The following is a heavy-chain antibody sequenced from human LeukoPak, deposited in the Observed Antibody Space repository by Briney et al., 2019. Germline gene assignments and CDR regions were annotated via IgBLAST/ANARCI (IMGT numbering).Heavy chain of an antibody. Sequence: GGSLRLSCAASGFTFSNAWMTWVRQAPGKGLEWVGRIKRKTDGGAADYAAPVKGRFTISRDDSKNTLYLQMNSLKTEDTAVYYCTTDGGTVTTGHYWGQGTLVTVSS. CDR1: GFTFSNAW. V-gene: IGHV3-15*01. CDR3: TTDGGTVTTGHY. J-gene: IGHJ4*02. D-gene: IGHD4-17*01. CDR2: IKRKTDGGAA.